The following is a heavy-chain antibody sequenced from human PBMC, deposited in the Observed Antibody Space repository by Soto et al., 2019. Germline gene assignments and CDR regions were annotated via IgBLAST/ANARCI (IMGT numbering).Heavy chain of an antibody. CDR1: GYTFPSYG. CDR2: INPGNGNT. J-gene: IGHJ4*02. V-gene: IGHV1-3*01. CDR3: ARGGYFDSSNYLAY. Sequence: ASVKVSCQXSGYTFPSYGINWVRQARGRGLEWMGWINPGNGNTKYSQQFQGRVIIDRDTSASTVYMELSSLRPEDTAVYYCARGGYFDSSNYLAYWGLGTLVTVSS. D-gene: IGHD3-22*01.